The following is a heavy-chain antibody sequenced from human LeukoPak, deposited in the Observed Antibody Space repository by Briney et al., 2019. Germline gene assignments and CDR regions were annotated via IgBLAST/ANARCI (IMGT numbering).Heavy chain of an antibody. Sequence: GGSLRLSCAASGFTFSSYAMHWVRQAPGKGLEWVAVISYDGSNKYYADSVKGRFTISRDNSKNTLYLQMNSLRAEDTAVYYCAKVGAAAGAFDYWGQGTLVTVSS. CDR2: ISYDGSNK. V-gene: IGHV3-30-3*01. CDR1: GFTFSSYA. D-gene: IGHD6-13*01. CDR3: AKVGAAAGAFDY. J-gene: IGHJ4*02.